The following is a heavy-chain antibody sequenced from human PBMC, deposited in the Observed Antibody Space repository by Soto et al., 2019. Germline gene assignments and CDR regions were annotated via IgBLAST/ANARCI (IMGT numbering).Heavy chain of an antibody. V-gene: IGHV4-34*02. J-gene: IGHJ5*02. CDR2: INHSGST. CDR3: ARSSKFDP. CDR1: GGSFSGYY. Sequence: QVQLQQWGAGLLKPSETLSLTCAVYGGSFSGYYWSWIRQPPGKGLEWIGEINHSGSTNYNPSLKSRVTMSVDMSKDQFSLKLSSVTAADTAVYYCARSSKFDPWGQGTLVTVSS.